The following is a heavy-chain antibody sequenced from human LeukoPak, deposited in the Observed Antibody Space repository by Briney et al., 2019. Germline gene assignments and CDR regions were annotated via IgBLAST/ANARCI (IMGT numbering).Heavy chain of an antibody. J-gene: IGHJ3*01. CDR1: GFTFSSYG. CDR3: ARSSYSSSSSV. CDR2: INSDGSEG. V-gene: IGHV3-7*03. D-gene: IGHD6-6*01. Sequence: GGYLRLSCAASGFTFSSYGMHWVRQAPGKGLEWVASINSDGSEGYYADVVKGRFTISRDNAKNSLYLQINSLRAEDTAVYYCARSSYSSSSSVWGQGTMVTVSS.